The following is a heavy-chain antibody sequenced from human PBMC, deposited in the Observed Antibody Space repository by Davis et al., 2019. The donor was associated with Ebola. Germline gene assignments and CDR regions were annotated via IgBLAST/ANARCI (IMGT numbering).Heavy chain of an antibody. CDR3: VREGRIFGLDY. CDR1: GFSFSSYW. J-gene: IGHJ4*02. D-gene: IGHD3-3*01. V-gene: IGHV3-74*01. Sequence: GESLKISCAASGFSFSSYWMHWVRQAPGKGLVWVSRIKTDGSMTGYGDSVQGRFTISRDNAKNTLYLQMNDLRAEDTAVYYCVREGRIFGLDYWGQGALVTVSS. CDR2: IKTDGSMT.